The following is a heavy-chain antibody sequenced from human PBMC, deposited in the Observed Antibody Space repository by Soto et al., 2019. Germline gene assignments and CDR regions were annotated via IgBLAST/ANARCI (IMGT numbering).Heavy chain of an antibody. CDR3: AKAGIAAAIRDYDYIWGSYRYRLQYFDY. CDR1: GFTFSSYA. J-gene: IGHJ4*02. Sequence: EVQLLESGGGLVQPGGSLRLSCAASGFTFSSYAMSWVRQAPGKGLEWVSAISGSGGSTYYADSVKGRFTISRDNSKNTLYLQMNSLRAEDTAVYYCAKAGIAAAIRDYDYIWGSYRYRLQYFDYWGQGTLVTVSS. CDR2: ISGSGGST. V-gene: IGHV3-23*01. D-gene: IGHD3-16*02.